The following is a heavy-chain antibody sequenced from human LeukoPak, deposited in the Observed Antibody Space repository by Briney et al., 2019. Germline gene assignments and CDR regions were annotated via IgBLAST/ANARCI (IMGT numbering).Heavy chain of an antibody. CDR2: ISGSGGST. V-gene: IGHV3-23*01. D-gene: IGHD6-13*01. CDR1: GFTISSYV. CDR3: AKAHIAAADYYYYYMDV. Sequence: GGSLRLSCAASGFTISSYVMSWVRQAPGKGLEWVSAISGSGGSTKYADSVKGRFTISRDNSKNTLYLQMISLRAEDTALYYCAKAHIAAADYYYYYMDVWGKGTTVTVSS. J-gene: IGHJ6*03.